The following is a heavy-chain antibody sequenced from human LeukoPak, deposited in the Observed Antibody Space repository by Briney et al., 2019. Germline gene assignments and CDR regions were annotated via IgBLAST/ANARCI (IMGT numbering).Heavy chain of an antibody. V-gene: IGHV4-39*02. Sequence: PSETLSLTCTVSGDFISSSSYYWGWIRQPPGKGQEWIGDIYYTGKTYYNPSLKSRVFISIDTSKNYFSLNLNFVTAADTAVYYCARRRYYDSTGYFEWGRGSLVTVSS. D-gene: IGHD3-22*01. CDR3: ARRRYYDSTGYFE. CDR2: IYYTGKT. J-gene: IGHJ1*01. CDR1: GDFISSSSYY.